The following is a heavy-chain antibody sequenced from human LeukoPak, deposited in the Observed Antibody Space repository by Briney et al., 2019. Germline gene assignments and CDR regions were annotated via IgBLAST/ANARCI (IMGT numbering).Heavy chain of an antibody. Sequence: PSETLSLTRTVSGGSISSGGYYWSCIRQHPGKGLEWIGYIYYSGSTYYNPSLKSRVTISVDTSKNQFSLKLSSVTAADTAVYYCARQQYGALGYWGQGSLVTVSS. D-gene: IGHD4/OR15-4a*01. CDR2: IYYSGST. CDR3: ARQQYGALGY. J-gene: IGHJ4*02. V-gene: IGHV4-31*03. CDR1: GGSISSGGYY.